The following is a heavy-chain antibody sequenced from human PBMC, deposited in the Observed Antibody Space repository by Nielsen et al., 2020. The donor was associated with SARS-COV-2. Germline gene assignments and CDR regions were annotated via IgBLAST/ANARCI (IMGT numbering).Heavy chain of an antibody. V-gene: IGHV3-48*03. Sequence: GESLKISCAASGFSLINYEMNWVRQAPGKGLEWLSYTSTHESTIYYADSVKGRFTISRDDAKNSLYLQMNSLRAEDTAVYYCARRWYGSDSDREAFDVWGRGTMVTVSS. CDR3: ARRWYGSDSDREAFDV. J-gene: IGHJ3*01. D-gene: IGHD3-10*01. CDR1: GFSLINYE. CDR2: TSTHESTI.